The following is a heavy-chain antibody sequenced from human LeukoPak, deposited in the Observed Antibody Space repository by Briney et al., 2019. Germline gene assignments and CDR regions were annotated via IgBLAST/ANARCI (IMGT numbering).Heavy chain of an antibody. CDR3: ARDQYDTWSRRGNFDS. V-gene: IGHV3-48*01. Sequence: PGGSLRLSCAASGFTFNTYTMNWVRQAPGKELEWVSYISGSSGIIDYADSVRGRFTISRDNAKNSLYLQMNSLRAEDTAVFYCARDQYDTWSRRGNFDSWGQGTLVIVSS. J-gene: IGHJ4*02. D-gene: IGHD3-3*01. CDR1: GFTFNTYT. CDR2: ISGSSGII.